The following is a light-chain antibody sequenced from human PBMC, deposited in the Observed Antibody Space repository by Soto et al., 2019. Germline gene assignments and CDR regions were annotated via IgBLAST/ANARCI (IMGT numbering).Light chain of an antibody. Sequence: EIVLTQSPATLSLSPGERATLSCRASQTVRNNYLAWYQQKPGQAPRLLIYDASTRATGIPARFSGSGSGTEFTLTINSLQSEDFAVYYCQQYNNWPRTFGQGTKVDIK. CDR2: DAS. CDR3: QQYNNWPRT. V-gene: IGKV3-15*01. CDR1: QTVRNN. J-gene: IGKJ1*01.